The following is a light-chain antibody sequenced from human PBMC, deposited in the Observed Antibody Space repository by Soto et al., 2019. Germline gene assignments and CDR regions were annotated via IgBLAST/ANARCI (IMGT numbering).Light chain of an antibody. CDR1: NIGSKS. CDR3: QVWDSSSDHPV. Sequence: SYELTQPPSVSVAPGKTATITCGGNNIGSKSVHWCQQKPGQAPVLVIYYDSDRPSGIPERFSGSNSGNMATLTISGVEAGDEAVYYCQVWDSSSDHPVFGGGTKLTVL. CDR2: YDS. V-gene: IGLV3-21*04. J-gene: IGLJ2*01.